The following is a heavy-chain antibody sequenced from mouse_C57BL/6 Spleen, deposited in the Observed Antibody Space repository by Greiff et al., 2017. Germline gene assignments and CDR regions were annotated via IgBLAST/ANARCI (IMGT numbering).Heavy chain of an antibody. CDR2: LNPSSGYT. Sequence: QVQLQQSGAELAKPGASVKLSCKASGYTFTSYWMHWVKQRPGQGLEWIGYLNPSSGYTKYNQKLKDKATLTADKSSITAYMQLSSLTYEDSAVYYCASGNRNWYFDVWGTGTTVTVSS. CDR3: ASGNRNWYFDV. V-gene: IGHV1-7*01. J-gene: IGHJ1*03. D-gene: IGHD4-1*01. CDR1: GYTFTSYW.